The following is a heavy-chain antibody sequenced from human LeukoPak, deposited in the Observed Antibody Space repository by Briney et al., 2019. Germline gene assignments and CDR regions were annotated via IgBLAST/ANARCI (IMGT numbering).Heavy chain of an antibody. J-gene: IGHJ4*02. CDR2: SYWDDEK. CDR3: APTGGKDLGSSGWLNY. Sequence: SGPTLGHPTPALTLTCTFSGLSRRTSGVGVGWIRQPPVKALEWLALSYWDDEKRYTPSLKSRLTIPKDTSKNQVVLSMTNMDPVATATYSCAPTGGKDLGSSGWLNYWGQGTLVTVSS. CDR1: GLSRRTSGVG. D-gene: IGHD6-19*01. V-gene: IGHV2-5*02.